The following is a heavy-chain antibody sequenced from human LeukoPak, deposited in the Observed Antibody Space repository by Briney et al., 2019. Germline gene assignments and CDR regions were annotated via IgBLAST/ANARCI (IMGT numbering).Heavy chain of an antibody. D-gene: IGHD4/OR15-4a*01. CDR1: GGSISSYY. CDR3: ARESFEEPGTMDH. J-gene: IGHJ4*02. CDR2: IDNTEST. V-gene: IGHV4-59*08. Sequence: SETLSLTCTVSGGSISSYYWSWIRQPPGKGLEWIGYIDNTESTNYNPSLKSRITISVDKSKNQFSLKLSSVTAADTALYFCARESFEEPGTMDHWGQGTLVSVSS.